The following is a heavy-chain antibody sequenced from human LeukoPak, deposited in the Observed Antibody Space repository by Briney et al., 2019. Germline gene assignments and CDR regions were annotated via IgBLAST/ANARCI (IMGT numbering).Heavy chain of an antibody. V-gene: IGHV1-69*05. D-gene: IGHD6-13*01. Sequence: SVKVSCKASGGTFSRYAVSWVRQAPGQGLEWTGGIIPIFGTANYAQKFQGRVTITTDESTSTAYMELSSLRTEDTAIYYCAKKTPGIAPCDYWGQGTLVTVSS. CDR1: GGTFSRYA. J-gene: IGHJ4*02. CDR3: AKKTPGIAPCDY. CDR2: IIPIFGTA.